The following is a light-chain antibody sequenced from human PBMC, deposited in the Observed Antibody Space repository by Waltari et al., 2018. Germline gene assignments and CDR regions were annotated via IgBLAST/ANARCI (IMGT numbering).Light chain of an antibody. CDR3: QQRSDRPPVS. CDR2: DAF. CDR1: QTVGTY. Sequence: EIVLTQSPATLSLSPGGRATLSCRASQTVGTYLAWYQQKPGQAPRLLIYDAFNRATGIPARFSGSGSGTDFTLTISSLEPGDSAVYYCQQRSDRPPVSFGQGTKLEIK. V-gene: IGKV3-11*01. J-gene: IGKJ2*03.